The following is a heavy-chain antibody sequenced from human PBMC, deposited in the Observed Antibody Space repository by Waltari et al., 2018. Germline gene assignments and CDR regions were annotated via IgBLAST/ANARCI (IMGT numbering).Heavy chain of an antibody. Sequence: EVQLVESGGGLVQPGGSLRLSCAASGFTFSSYSMNWVRQAPGKGLEGVSYISSSSSTIYYADSVKGRFTISRDNAKNSLYLQMNSLRAEDTAVYYCARGFRWLLLRGNWYFDLWGRGTLVTVSS. CDR2: ISSSSSTI. CDR3: ARGFRWLLLRGNWYFDL. J-gene: IGHJ2*01. D-gene: IGHD3-22*01. V-gene: IGHV3-48*04. CDR1: GFTFSSYS.